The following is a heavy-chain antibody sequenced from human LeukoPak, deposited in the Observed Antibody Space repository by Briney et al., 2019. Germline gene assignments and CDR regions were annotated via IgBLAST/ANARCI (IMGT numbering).Heavy chain of an antibody. D-gene: IGHD1-26*01. CDR3: TSRGIVGAGYFDY. Sequence: ASVKVSCKASGYTFTSYAMNWVRQAPGQGLEWMGWINTNTGNPTYAQGFTGRFVFSLDTSVSTAYLQMNSLKTEDTAVYYCTSRGIVGAGYFDYWGQGTLVTVSS. V-gene: IGHV7-4-1*02. CDR1: GYTFTSYA. J-gene: IGHJ4*02. CDR2: INTNTGNP.